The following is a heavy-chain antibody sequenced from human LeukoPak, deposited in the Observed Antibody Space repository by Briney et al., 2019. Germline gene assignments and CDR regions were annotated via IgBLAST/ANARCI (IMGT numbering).Heavy chain of an antibody. CDR1: GFTFTGHT. CDR2: IGGRDDRT. D-gene: IGHD3-3*01. Sequence: GGSLRPSCAASGFTFTGHTMTWLRQAPGKGLEWVSIIGGRDDRTYYADSVKGRFTISRDNSKNILYLQMNSLRAEDTAVYYCAKDPNPFYDFWSGYKWGQGTLVTVSS. J-gene: IGHJ4*02. CDR3: AKDPNPFYDFWSGYK. V-gene: IGHV3-23*01.